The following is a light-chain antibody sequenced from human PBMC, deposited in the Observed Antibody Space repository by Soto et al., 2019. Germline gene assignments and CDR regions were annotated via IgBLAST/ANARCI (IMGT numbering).Light chain of an antibody. Sequence: DIQMTQFPSTLSASVGDRVTITCRASQSVDTWLAWYQQKPGKAPSLVIYKASNLESGVPSRFSGSGSGTEFTLTIRSLQPDDFATNYCQKYKNYPRTFGQGTKVEVK. CDR1: QSVDTW. V-gene: IGKV1-5*03. CDR2: KAS. J-gene: IGKJ1*01. CDR3: QKYKNYPRT.